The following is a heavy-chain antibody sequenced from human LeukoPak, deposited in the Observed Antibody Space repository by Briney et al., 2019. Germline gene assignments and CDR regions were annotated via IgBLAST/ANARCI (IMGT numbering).Heavy chain of an antibody. J-gene: IGHJ4*02. CDR3: TRAVAGHPD. Sequence: SETLSLTCTVSGGSISSSSSYWGWIRQPPGKGLEWIGNIYYRGSTNYNPSLKSRVTMSIDTSKNQFSLKLTSVTAADAGVYYCTRAVAGHPDWGQGTLVTVSS. CDR1: GGSISSSSSY. V-gene: IGHV4-39*07. D-gene: IGHD6-19*01. CDR2: IYYRGST.